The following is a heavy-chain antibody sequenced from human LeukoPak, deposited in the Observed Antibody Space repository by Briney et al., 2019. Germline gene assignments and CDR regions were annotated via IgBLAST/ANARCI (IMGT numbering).Heavy chain of an antibody. Sequence: PSETLSLTCTVSGGSISSSYWSWIRQPPGKGLEWIGYIYYSGSTNYNPSLKSRVTISVDTSKNQFSLRLSSVTAADTAVYYCARVAGGFCSRASRPLPDSWGQGTLVTVSS. CDR3: ARVAGGFCSRASRPLPDS. J-gene: IGHJ4*02. V-gene: IGHV4-59*01. CDR1: GGSISSSY. CDR2: IYYSGST. D-gene: IGHD2-2*01.